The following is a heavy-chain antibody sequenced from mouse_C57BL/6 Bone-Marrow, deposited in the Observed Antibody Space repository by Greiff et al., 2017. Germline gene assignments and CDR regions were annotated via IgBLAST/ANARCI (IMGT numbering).Heavy chain of an antibody. D-gene: IGHD2-3*01. CDR1: GYTFTDYY. CDR2: INPNNGGT. J-gene: IGHJ3*01. V-gene: IGHV1-26*01. CDR3: ARDGYSPRFAY. Sequence: VQLKQSGPELVKPGASVKISCKASGYTFTDYYMNWVKQSHGKSLEWIGDINPNNGGTSYNQKFKGKATLTVDKSSSTAYMELRSLTSEDSAVYYCARDGYSPRFAYWGQGTLVTVSA.